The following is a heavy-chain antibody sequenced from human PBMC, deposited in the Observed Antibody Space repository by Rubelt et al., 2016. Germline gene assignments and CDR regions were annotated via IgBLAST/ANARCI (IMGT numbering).Heavy chain of an antibody. Sequence: QVQLVQSGAEVKKPGASVKVSCKASGYTFTSYDINWVRQATGQGLEWMGWMNPNSGNTGYAQKVQGRVTMTRNTSMSTAYMALSRLRSEDVAVYYGARSSITIFGVVVSYYGMAVWCQGTTVPVSS. V-gene: IGHV1-8*01. D-gene: IGHD3-3*01. CDR1: GYTFTSYD. CDR2: MNPNSGNT. J-gene: IGHJ6*02. CDR3: ARSSITIFGVVVSYYGMAV.